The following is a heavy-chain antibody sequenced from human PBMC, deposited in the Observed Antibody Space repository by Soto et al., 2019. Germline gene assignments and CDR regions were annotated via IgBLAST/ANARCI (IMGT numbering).Heavy chain of an antibody. CDR3: ARGVYRDGATYYYYYYYMDV. CDR2: TYYRSKWYN. D-gene: IGHD2-15*01. CDR1: GDSVSSNSAA. V-gene: IGHV6-1*01. J-gene: IGHJ6*03. Sequence: QSQTLSLTCAISGDSVSSNSAAWNWIRQSPSRGLEWLGRTYYRSKWYNDYAVSVKSRITINPDTSKNQFSLQLNSVTPEDTAVYYCARGVYRDGATYYYYYYYMDVWGKGTTVTVSS.